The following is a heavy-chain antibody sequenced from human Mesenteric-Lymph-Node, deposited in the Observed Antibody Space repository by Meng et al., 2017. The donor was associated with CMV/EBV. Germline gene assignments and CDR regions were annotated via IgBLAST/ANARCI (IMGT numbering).Heavy chain of an antibody. Sequence: QVRPQQRGAGLLKPPETLSLTWSVYGWSCSGYYWSWIRQPPGKGLEWIGEINHSGSTNYNPSLKSRVTISVDTSKNQFSLKLSSVTAADTAVYYCARHQRWLKSEGGFNYWGQGTLVTVSS. CDR2: INHSGST. CDR3: ARHQRWLKSEGGFNY. D-gene: IGHD4-23*01. CDR1: GWSCSGYY. V-gene: IGHV4-34*01. J-gene: IGHJ4*02.